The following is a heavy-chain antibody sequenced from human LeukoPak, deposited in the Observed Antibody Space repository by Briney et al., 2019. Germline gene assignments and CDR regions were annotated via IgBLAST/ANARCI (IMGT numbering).Heavy chain of an antibody. CDR1: GGSISSGGYS. Sequence: SETLSLTCAVSGGSISSGGYSWSWIRQPPGKGLEWIGYIYHSGSTYYNPSLKSRVTISVDRSKNQFSLKLSSVTAADTAVYYCARGSWDTAMVFDYWGQGTLVTVSS. J-gene: IGHJ4*02. CDR3: ARGSWDTAMVFDY. D-gene: IGHD5-18*01. V-gene: IGHV4-30-2*01. CDR2: IYHSGST.